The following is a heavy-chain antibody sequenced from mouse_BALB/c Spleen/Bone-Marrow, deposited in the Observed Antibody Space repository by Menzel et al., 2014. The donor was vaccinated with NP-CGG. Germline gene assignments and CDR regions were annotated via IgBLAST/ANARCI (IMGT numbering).Heavy chain of an antibody. V-gene: IGHV1-69*01. Sequence: VQLQQSGAELVMPGASVKMSCKASGYTFTDYWMHWVKQRPGQGLEWVGAIDTSYSYTSYNQKFKGKATLTVDESSSTAYMQLSSLTSEDSAVYSCAFYYGNYGDYWGQGTTLTVSS. CDR2: IDTSYSYT. CDR3: AFYYGNYGDY. D-gene: IGHD2-1*01. J-gene: IGHJ2*01. CDR1: GYTFTDYW.